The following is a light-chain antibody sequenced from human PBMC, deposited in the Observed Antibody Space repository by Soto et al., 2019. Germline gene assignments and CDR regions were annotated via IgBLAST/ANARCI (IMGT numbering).Light chain of an antibody. CDR3: QTWVTGIHI. V-gene: IGLV4-69*01. CDR1: SGHSNYA. CDR2: LNSDGSH. Sequence: QLVLTQSPSASASLGASVKLTRTLSSGHSNYAIAWHQQQPEKGPRFLMKLNSDGSHSKGDGIPDRFSGSSSGAERYLTISTLQSEDEADYYCQTWVTGIHIFGGGTQLTVL. J-gene: IGLJ2*01.